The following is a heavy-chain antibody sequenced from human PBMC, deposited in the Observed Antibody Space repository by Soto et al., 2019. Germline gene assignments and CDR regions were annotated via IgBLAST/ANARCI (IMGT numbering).Heavy chain of an antibody. D-gene: IGHD3-22*01. Sequence: SVTLSLSCTVAGGHSSGHYWSWILQSTGRGPEWIGYIYYSGSAVYNPSLKSRVTMSIDMSKNQFSLKLNSVTAADTAVYHCARGFIDTRGYSAPFEYWGQGVLVTVSS. CDR3: ARGFIDTRGYSAPFEY. CDR2: IYYSGSA. J-gene: IGHJ4*02. V-gene: IGHV4-59*08. CDR1: GGHSSGHY.